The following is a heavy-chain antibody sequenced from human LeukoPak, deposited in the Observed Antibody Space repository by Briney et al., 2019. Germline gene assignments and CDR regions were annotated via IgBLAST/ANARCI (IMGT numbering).Heavy chain of an antibody. CDR1: VYSFITNP. J-gene: IGHJ4*02. CDR2: SNANTGDT. Sequence: ASVNLSFNASVYSFITNPINWGRQAPRQGNEWKWCSNANTGDTTYAQRSTRRCAFSVDTASTTAFLQSSGLQAADTTTYFCARATGWNDDVTHYWGQGTLVTVSS. D-gene: IGHD1-1*01. V-gene: IGHV7-4-1*02. CDR3: ARATGWNDDVTHY.